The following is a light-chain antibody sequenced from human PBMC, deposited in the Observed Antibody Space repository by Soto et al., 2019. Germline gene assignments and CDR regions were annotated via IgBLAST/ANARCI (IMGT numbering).Light chain of an antibody. V-gene: IGKV3-20*01. J-gene: IGKJ1*01. CDR2: GAS. CDR1: QSVSSSY. Sequence: LTQAAGTLSLSPGERATLSCRASQSVSSSYLAWYQQKPGQAPRLLIYGASSTATGIPDRFSGSGSGTDFTLTISRLEPEDFAVYYCQQYGSSPRTFGQRTKVDIK. CDR3: QQYGSSPRT.